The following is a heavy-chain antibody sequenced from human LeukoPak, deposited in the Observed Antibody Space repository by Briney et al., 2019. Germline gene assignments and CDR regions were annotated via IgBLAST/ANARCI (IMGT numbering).Heavy chain of an antibody. J-gene: IGHJ2*01. CDR1: GGSISSYY. Sequence: ASENLSLTCTVSGGSISSYYWSWIRQPPGKGLEWIGYIYYSGSTNYNPSLKSRVTISVDTSKNQFSLKLSSVTAADTAVYYCARGEAAAAADWYFDLWGRGTLVTVSS. V-gene: IGHV4-59*12. CDR2: IYYSGST. D-gene: IGHD6-13*01. CDR3: ARGEAAAAADWYFDL.